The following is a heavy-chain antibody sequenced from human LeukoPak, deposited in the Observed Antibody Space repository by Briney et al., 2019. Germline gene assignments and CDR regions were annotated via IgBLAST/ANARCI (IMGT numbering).Heavy chain of an antibody. V-gene: IGHV3-30-3*01. CDR3: ARLYSGYDPTRYDY. J-gene: IGHJ4*02. Sequence: GGSLRLSCAASGFTFSNYVIHWVRQAPGKGLEWVAVISYDGSNKYYADSVKGRFTISRDNSKNTLYLQMNSLRAEDTAVYYCARLYSGYDPTRYDYWGQGTLVTVSS. D-gene: IGHD5-12*01. CDR1: GFTFSNYV. CDR2: ISYDGSNK.